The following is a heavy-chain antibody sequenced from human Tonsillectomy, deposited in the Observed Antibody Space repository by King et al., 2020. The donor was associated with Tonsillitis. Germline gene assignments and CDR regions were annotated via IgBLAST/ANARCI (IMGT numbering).Heavy chain of an antibody. CDR3: AKSSWGYGAESYYSYYYYGMDV. V-gene: IGHV3-23*04. CDR2: ISGSGGST. Sequence: VQLVESGGGLVQPGGSLRLSCAASGFTFSSYAMSWVRQAPGKGLEWVSVISGSGGSTYYADSVKGRFTISRDNSKNTLYLQMNSLRDEYTAVYYCAKSSWGYGAESYYSYYYYGMDVWGQGTTVTVSS. CDR1: GFTFSSYA. J-gene: IGHJ6*02. D-gene: IGHD3-10*01.